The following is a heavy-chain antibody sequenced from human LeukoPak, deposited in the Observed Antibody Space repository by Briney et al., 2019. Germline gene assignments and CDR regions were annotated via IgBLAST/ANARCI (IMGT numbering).Heavy chain of an antibody. J-gene: IGHJ3*02. V-gene: IGHV4-59*08. CDR2: IYYSGST. CDR1: GGSISSYY. D-gene: IGHD3-3*01. Sequence: SETLSLTCTVSGGSISSYYWSWIRQPPGKGLEWIGYIYYSGSTNYNPSLKSRVTISVDTSKNQFSLKLSSVTAADTAVYYCARTRDDFWSGGSDIDIWGQGTTLTVSS. CDR3: ARTRDDFWSGGSDIDI.